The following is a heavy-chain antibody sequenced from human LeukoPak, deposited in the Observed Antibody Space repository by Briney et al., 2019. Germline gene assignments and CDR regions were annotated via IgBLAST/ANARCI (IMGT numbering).Heavy chain of an antibody. CDR1: GDSVSSYSAA. V-gene: IGHV6-1*01. CDR3: ARGSGYYDTGSFSFVDN. CDR2: TYYRSQWFI. D-gene: IGHD3-22*01. Sequence: SQTLSLTCAISGDSVSSYSAAWNWIRQSPSRGLEWLGRTYYRSQWFIDYAVSVKTRITIKADASRNQFSLELNSVTPEDTGVYHCARGSGYYDTGSFSFVDNWGQGTLVTVSS. J-gene: IGHJ4*02.